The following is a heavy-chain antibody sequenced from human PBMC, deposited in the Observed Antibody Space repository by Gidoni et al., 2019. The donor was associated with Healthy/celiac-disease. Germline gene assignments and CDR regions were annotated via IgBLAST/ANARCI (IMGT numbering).Heavy chain of an antibody. CDR3: ARATSTTKAFDI. D-gene: IGHD4-4*01. CDR1: GFTFSSYA. V-gene: IGHV3-30*01. J-gene: IGHJ3*02. CDR2: ISYDGSNK. Sequence: QVQLVESGGGVVQPGRSLRLSCAASGFTFSSYAMHWVRQAPGKGLEWVAVISYDGSNKYYADSVKGRFTISRDNSKNTLYLQMNSLRAEDTAVYYCARATSTTKAFDIWGQGTMVTVSS.